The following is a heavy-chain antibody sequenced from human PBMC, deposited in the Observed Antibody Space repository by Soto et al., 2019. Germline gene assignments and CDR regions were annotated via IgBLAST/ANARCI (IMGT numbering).Heavy chain of an antibody. D-gene: IGHD6-19*01. Sequence: GGSLRLSCAASGFTFSSYGMHWVRQAPGKGLEWVAVISYDGSNKYYADSVKGRFTISRDNSKNTLYLQMNSLRAEDTAVYYCAKDRSSGWPTYFDYWGQGTLVTVSS. CDR1: GFTFSSYG. V-gene: IGHV3-30*18. CDR3: AKDRSSGWPTYFDY. J-gene: IGHJ4*02. CDR2: ISYDGSNK.